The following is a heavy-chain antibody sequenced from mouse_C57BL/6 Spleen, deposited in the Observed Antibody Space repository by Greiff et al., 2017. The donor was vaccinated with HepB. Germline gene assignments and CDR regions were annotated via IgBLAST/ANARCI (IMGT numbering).Heavy chain of an antibody. D-gene: IGHD2-4*01. CDR3: TRGGHYDYDDYFDY. J-gene: IGHJ2*01. Sequence: EVKVVESGEGLVKPGGSLKLSCAASGFTFSSYAMSWVRQTPEKRLEWVAYISSGGDYIYYADTVKGRFTISRDNARNTLYLQMSSLKSEDTAMYYCTRGGHYDYDDYFDYWGQGTTLTVSS. V-gene: IGHV5-9-1*02. CDR2: ISSGGDYI. CDR1: GFTFSSYA.